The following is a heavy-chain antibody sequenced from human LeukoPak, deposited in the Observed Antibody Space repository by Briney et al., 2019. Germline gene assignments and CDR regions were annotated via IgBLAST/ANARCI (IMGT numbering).Heavy chain of an antibody. Sequence: KPSETLSLTCTVSGGSISSYYWSWIRQPPGKGLEWIGYIYYSGSTNYNPSLKSRVTISVDTSKNQFFLKLSSVTAADTAVYYCARDRAAAGTFDYWGQGTLVTVSS. CDR2: IYYSGST. D-gene: IGHD6-13*01. V-gene: IGHV4-59*01. CDR1: GGSISSYY. CDR3: ARDRAAAGTFDY. J-gene: IGHJ4*02.